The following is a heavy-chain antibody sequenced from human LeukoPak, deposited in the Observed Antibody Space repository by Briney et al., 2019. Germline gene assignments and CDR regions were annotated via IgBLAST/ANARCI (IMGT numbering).Heavy chain of an antibody. J-gene: IGHJ4*02. Sequence: GGSLRLSCAASGFTFSSYAMSWVRQAPGKGLEWVSAISGRGGSTYYVDSVKGRFTISRDNSKNTLYLQMNSLRAEDTAVYYCAKDLIAATGTCDYWGQGTLVTVSS. CDR1: GFTFSSYA. D-gene: IGHD6-13*01. CDR3: AKDLIAATGTCDY. CDR2: ISGRGGST. V-gene: IGHV3-23*01.